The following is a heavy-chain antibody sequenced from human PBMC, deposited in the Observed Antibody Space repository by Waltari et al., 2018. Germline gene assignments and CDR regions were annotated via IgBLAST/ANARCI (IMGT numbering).Heavy chain of an antibody. CDR1: GGSFSGYY. Sequence: QVQLQQWGAGLLKPSETLSLTCAVYGGSFSGYYWSWIRQPPGTGLEWIGERKNRGSTNYNPSLTSRVTMSVDTPKPQFSLTLSSVTAADAAVYYCARGRLLGYCSSTSCYPRRGYFDYWGQGTLVTVSS. D-gene: IGHD2-2*01. V-gene: IGHV4-34*01. CDR2: RKNRGST. CDR3: ARGRLLGYCSSTSCYPRRGYFDY. J-gene: IGHJ4*02.